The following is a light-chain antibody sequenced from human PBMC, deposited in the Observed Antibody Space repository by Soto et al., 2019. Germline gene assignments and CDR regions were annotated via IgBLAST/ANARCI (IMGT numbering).Light chain of an antibody. J-gene: IGKJ1*01. Sequence: EIVLAQSPGSLTLSPGEGATLSWRASQRVSSYYLAWYQQKPGTAPRLLIYAASSRATGIPDRFSGGGSGTDITLTISSLQPDDSATYYCQQYSLYSPWTFGQGTKWIS. CDR1: QRVSSYY. CDR2: AAS. V-gene: IGKV3-20*01. CDR3: QQYSLYSPWT.